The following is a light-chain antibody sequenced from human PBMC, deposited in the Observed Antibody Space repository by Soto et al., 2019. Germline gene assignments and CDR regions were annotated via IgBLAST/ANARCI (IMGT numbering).Light chain of an antibody. V-gene: IGKV3-11*01. CDR3: QQRSNWPRT. Sequence: EIVLTQSPATLSLSPGERATLSCRASQSVGSSLAWFQHKPGQAPRLLIYDASNRATGIPARFSGSGSGHDFTLTISRLEPEDFAVYYCQQRSNWPRTFGQGTKLEIK. CDR1: QSVGSS. CDR2: DAS. J-gene: IGKJ2*01.